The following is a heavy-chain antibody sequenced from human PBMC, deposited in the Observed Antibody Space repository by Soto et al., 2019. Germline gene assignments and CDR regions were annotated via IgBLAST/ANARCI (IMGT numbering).Heavy chain of an antibody. CDR1: GGTFSSYA. V-gene: IGHV1-69*13. CDR2: IIPIFGTA. CDR3: ANYYYDSSGYSDYFDY. J-gene: IGHJ4*02. Sequence: GASVKVSCKASGGTFSSYAISWVRQAPGQGLEWMGGIIPIFGTANYAQKFQGRVTITADESTSTAYMELSSLRSEDTAVYYCANYYYDSSGYSDYFDYWGQGTLVTVSS. D-gene: IGHD3-22*01.